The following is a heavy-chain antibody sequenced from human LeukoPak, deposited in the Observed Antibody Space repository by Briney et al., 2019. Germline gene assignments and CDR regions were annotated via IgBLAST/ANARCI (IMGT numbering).Heavy chain of an antibody. J-gene: IGHJ4*02. CDR1: GFTFSSYW. D-gene: IGHD2-15*01. CDR2: IKQDGSEK. Sequence: PGGSLRLSCAASGFTFSSYWMSWVRQAPGKGLEWVANIKQDGSEKYYVDSVKGRFTISRDNAKNSLYLQMNSLRAEDTAVYYCARNSCPSGSCYDNRGYFDYWGQGTLVTVSS. CDR3: ARNSCPSGSCYDNRGYFDY. V-gene: IGHV3-7*03.